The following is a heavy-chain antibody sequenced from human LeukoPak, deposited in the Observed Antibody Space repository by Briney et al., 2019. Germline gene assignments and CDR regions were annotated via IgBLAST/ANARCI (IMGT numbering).Heavy chain of an antibody. J-gene: IGHJ4*02. CDR2: ISSSSSTI. Sequence: GGSLRLSCAASGFTFSSYSMNWVRQAPGKGLEWVSYISSSSSTIYYADSVKGRFTISRDNAKNSLYLQMNSLRAEDTAVYYCARDLGTTDLPQTQPRDLDYYDSSGYYYALDYWGQGTLVTVSS. D-gene: IGHD3-22*01. CDR1: GFTFSSYS. CDR3: ARDLGTTDLPQTQPRDLDYYDSSGYYYALDY. V-gene: IGHV3-48*04.